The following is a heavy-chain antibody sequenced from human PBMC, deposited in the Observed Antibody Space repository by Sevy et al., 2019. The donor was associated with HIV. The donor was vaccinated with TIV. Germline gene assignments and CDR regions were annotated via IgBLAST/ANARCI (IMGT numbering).Heavy chain of an antibody. CDR2: IKSKIDGETT. J-gene: IGHJ4*02. CDR1: GFTFNNAW. V-gene: IGHV3-15*01. CDR3: ATAPGYYDSAPFDY. D-gene: IGHD3-22*01. Sequence: GGSLRLSCAVSGFTFNNAWMNWVRQAPGTGLQWVGLIKSKIDGETTDYAAPVKGRFTISRDVSKNTLFLQMNSLNIEDTAVYYCATAPGYYDSAPFDYWGPGTLVTVSS.